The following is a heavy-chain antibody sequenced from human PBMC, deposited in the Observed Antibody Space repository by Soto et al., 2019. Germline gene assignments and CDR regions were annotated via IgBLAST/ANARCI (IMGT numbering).Heavy chain of an antibody. V-gene: IGHV4-39*07. CDR2: INHSGST. Sequence: SETLSLTCTVSGGSISSGGYYWSWIRQPPGKGLEWIGEINHSGSTNYNPSLKSRVTISVDTSKNQFSLKLSSVTAADTAVYYCAREGQQLARSNWFDPWGQGTLVTVSS. CDR1: GGSISSGGYY. D-gene: IGHD6-13*01. CDR3: AREGQQLARSNWFDP. J-gene: IGHJ5*02.